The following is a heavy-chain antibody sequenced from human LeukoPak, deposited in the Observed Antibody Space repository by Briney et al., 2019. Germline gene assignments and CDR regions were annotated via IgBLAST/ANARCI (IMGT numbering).Heavy chain of an antibody. CDR3: ARDGDSSGYGRYKYYFDY. CDR2: ISAGGDRT. J-gene: IGHJ4*02. Sequence: PGGSLRLSCAASGFTFSSCAMSWVRQAPGKGLEWVSAISAGGDRTHYADSVQGRFTISRDNSKNTLYLQMNSLRAEDTAVYYCARDGDSSGYGRYKYYFDYWGQGTLVTVSS. V-gene: IGHV3-23*01. CDR1: GFTFSSCA. D-gene: IGHD3-22*01.